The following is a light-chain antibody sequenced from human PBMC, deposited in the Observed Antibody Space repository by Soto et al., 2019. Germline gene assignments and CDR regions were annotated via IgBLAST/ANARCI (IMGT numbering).Light chain of an antibody. V-gene: IGKV3-20*01. CDR1: RSVNNNF. CDR2: GAS. J-gene: IGKJ2*01. Sequence: EIVLTQSPATLSLSPGERAALSCGASRSVNNNFFAWYQQIPGQAPRLLIYGASSRASGIPARFSGSRSGTDFTLTISRLDPEDFAVYYCQQYGDSPYTFGQGTKLQIK. CDR3: QQYGDSPYT.